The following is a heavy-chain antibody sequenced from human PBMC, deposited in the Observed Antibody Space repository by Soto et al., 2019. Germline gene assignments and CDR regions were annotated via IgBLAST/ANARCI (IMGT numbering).Heavy chain of an antibody. V-gene: IGHV1-46*01. D-gene: IGHD3-3*01. CDR1: GYSFTNYY. J-gene: IGHJ3*02. CDR2: VNPGDGTT. Sequence: AQLVQSGAEVRWPGASVKISCRTSGYSFTNYYLHWVRQAPGQGLEWMGTVNPGDGTTIYGQKFQDRLTMTWDTSTSTVYTELRSLRSEDAAVYYCARDRLDFRSGYDAFDIWGQGTMVTVS. CDR3: ARDRLDFRSGYDAFDI.